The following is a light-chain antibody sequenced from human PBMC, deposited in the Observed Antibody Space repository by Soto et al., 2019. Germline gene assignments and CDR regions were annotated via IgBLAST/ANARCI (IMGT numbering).Light chain of an antibody. CDR2: GAS. V-gene: IGKV3-20*01. CDR3: QQYGYSPKI. J-gene: IGKJ5*01. Sequence: EIVLTQSPGTLSLSPGERATLSCRASQSISCSYLGWFQQKPGQAPRLLIYGASSRATGIPDRFSGSATGTDFTLSLSRLEPEDVAVYYCQQYGYSPKIFGQGTRLEIK. CDR1: QSISCSY.